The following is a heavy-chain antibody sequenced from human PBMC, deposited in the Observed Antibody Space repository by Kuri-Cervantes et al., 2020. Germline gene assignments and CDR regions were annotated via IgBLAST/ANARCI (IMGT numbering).Heavy chain of an antibody. CDR2: ISWYSGSI. CDR3: TTDGIIDYYYMDV. Sequence: GGSLRLPCAASGFTFDDYAMHWVRQAPGKGLEWVSGISWYSGSIGYADSVKGRFTISRDNAKNSLYLQMNSLRAEDTALYYCTTDGIIDYYYMDVWGKGTTVTVSS. J-gene: IGHJ6*03. V-gene: IGHV3-9*01. D-gene: IGHD3-16*02. CDR1: GFTFDDYA.